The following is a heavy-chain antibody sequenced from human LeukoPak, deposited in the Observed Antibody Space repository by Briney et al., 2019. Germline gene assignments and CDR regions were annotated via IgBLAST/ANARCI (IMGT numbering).Heavy chain of an antibody. J-gene: IGHJ3*02. Sequence: GGSLRLSCAVSGFTFRSYAMSWVRQAPGKGLEWVSAISGSGGATYYADSVKGRFTISRDNSKNTLFLQMNSLGAEDTAVYYCAKFLRLSTVRGVLITNDALDIWGQGTMVTVSS. D-gene: IGHD3-10*01. V-gene: IGHV3-23*01. CDR1: GFTFRSYA. CDR3: AKFLRLSTVRGVLITNDALDI. CDR2: ISGSGGAT.